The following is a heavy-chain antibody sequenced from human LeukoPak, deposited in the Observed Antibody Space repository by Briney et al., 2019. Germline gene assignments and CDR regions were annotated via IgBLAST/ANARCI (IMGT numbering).Heavy chain of an antibody. Sequence: SETLSLTCAVYGGSFSGYYWSWIRQPPGKGLEWIGEINHSGSTDYNPSLKSRVTISVDTSKNQFSLKLSSVTAADTAVYYCARGYDSLAFDIWGQGTMVTVSS. CDR1: GGSFSGYY. D-gene: IGHD5-12*01. V-gene: IGHV4-34*01. J-gene: IGHJ3*02. CDR3: ARGYDSLAFDI. CDR2: INHSGST.